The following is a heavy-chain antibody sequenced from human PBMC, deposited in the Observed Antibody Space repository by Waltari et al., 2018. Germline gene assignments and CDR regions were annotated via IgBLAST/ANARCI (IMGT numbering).Heavy chain of an antibody. Sequence: QVQLQESGPGLVKPSGTLSLTCVVSGDSITNTPWWGWIRQAPGKGLEWIGQIYGSGSTIYNPSVKGRVTISADNSKNQFSLTLKSVTAADTALYFCARGLTQYGATTGFDYWGQGTRVSVSS. J-gene: IGHJ4*02. D-gene: IGHD3-9*01. CDR2: IYGSGST. V-gene: IGHV4-4*02. CDR1: GDSITNTPW. CDR3: ARGLTQYGATTGFDY.